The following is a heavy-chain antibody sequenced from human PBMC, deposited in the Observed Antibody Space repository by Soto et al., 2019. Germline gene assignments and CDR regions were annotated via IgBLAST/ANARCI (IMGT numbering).Heavy chain of an antibody. Sequence: DVQLLESGGGLVQPGGSLRLSCAASGFIFSDYAMTWVRQAPGKGPEWVSGIGGGGSDTYYVDSVKGRFTISRDNSKNTLYLQMNSLRAEDTALYYCAKDAVPFNGQWDWFDSWGQGTLVTVSS. V-gene: IGHV3-23*01. CDR3: AKDAVPFNGQWDWFDS. J-gene: IGHJ5*01. CDR2: IGGGGSDT. D-gene: IGHD6-19*01. CDR1: GFIFSDYA.